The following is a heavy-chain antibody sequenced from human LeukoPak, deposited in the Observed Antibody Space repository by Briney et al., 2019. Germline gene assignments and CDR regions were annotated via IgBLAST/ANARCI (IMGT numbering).Heavy chain of an antibody. J-gene: IGHJ5*02. Sequence: GGSLRLSCAASGFTFSDYWMHWIRQAPGKGLVWVSRINSDGSSTTYADSVKDRFTISRDNAKNTLYLQMNSLRGEDTAIYYCARDPAPQGWFDTWGQGTLVTVSS. CDR1: GFTFSDYW. V-gene: IGHV3-74*01. CDR2: INSDGSST. CDR3: ARDPAPQGWFDT.